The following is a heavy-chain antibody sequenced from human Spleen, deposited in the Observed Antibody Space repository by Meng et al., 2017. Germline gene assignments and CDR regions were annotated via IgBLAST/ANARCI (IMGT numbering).Heavy chain of an antibody. CDR2: ISGSGGST. Sequence: GESLKISCAASGFTFSSYAMSWVRQAPGKGLEWVSAISGSGGSTYYADSVKGRFTISRDNSKNTLYLQMNSLRAEDTAVYYCAKDPDDYGDIRINWFDPWGQGTLVTVSS. J-gene: IGHJ5*02. D-gene: IGHD4-17*01. V-gene: IGHV3-23*01. CDR3: AKDPDDYGDIRINWFDP. CDR1: GFTFSSYA.